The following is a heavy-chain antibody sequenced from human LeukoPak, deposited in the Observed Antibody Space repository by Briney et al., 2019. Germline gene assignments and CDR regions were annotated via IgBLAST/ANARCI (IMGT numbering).Heavy chain of an antibody. CDR3: ARAAVTTSRYFQH. CDR1: GGSFSNYY. J-gene: IGHJ1*01. V-gene: IGHV4-59*01. CDR2: IYNSGHT. D-gene: IGHD4-17*01. Sequence: KTSGTLSLTCTVSGGSFSNYYWSWIRQPPGKGLEWIGYIYNSGHTNYNPSLKSRVTISEDTSKNQLSLKLSSVTAADTAVYYCARAAVTTSRYFQHWGQGTLVTVSS.